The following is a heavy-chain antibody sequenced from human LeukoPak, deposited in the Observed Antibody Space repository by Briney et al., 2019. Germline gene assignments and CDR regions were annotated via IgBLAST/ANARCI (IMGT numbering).Heavy chain of an antibody. CDR2: INPRGGST. Sequence: ASVKVSCKASGYIFTTYYMHWLRQAPGQGPEWMGIINPRGGSTDYAQKFQGRVTMTSDTSTSTVYMELKSLRSEDTAVYYCARGGRKNLDYWGQGTLVTVSS. D-gene: IGHD1-26*01. CDR1: GYIFTTYY. J-gene: IGHJ4*02. V-gene: IGHV1-46*01. CDR3: ARGGRKNLDY.